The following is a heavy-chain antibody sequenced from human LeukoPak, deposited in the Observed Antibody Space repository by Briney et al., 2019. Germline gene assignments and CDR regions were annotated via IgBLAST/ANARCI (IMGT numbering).Heavy chain of an antibody. J-gene: IGHJ6*03. CDR2: FSGSGGST. Sequence: GGSLRLSCAASGFTFSSYAMSWVRQAPGKGLECISGFSGSGGSTYYADSVKGRFTISRDNSKNTLYLQMNSLRAEDTAVYYCAKGSDSGYGLDYYYYMDVWGKGTTVTISS. CDR1: GFTFSSYA. V-gene: IGHV3-23*01. CDR3: AKGSDSGYGLDYYYYMDV. D-gene: IGHD5-12*01.